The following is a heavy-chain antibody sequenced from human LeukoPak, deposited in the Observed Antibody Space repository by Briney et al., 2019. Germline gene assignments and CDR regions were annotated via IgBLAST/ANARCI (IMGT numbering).Heavy chain of an antibody. CDR3: ARLPRYCSGGSCHFDY. CDR1: GYTFTGYY. Sequence: ASVKVSCKASGYTFTGYYMHWVRQAPGQGLEWMGWINPNSGGTNYAQKFQGRVTMTRDTSISTAYMELSRLRSDDTAVYYCARLPRYCSGGSCHFDYWGQGTLVTVSS. V-gene: IGHV1-2*02. J-gene: IGHJ4*02. D-gene: IGHD2-15*01. CDR2: INPNSGGT.